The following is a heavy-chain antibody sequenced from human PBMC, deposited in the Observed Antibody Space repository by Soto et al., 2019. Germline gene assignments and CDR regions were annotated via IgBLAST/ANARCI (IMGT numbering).Heavy chain of an antibody. CDR2: MNPNSGNT. CDR3: ASPARNYDFWSGYSFDI. D-gene: IGHD3-3*01. J-gene: IGHJ3*02. CDR1: GYTFTSYD. V-gene: IGHV1-8*01. Sequence: VKVSCKASGYTFTSYDINWVRQATGQGLEWMGWMNPNSGNTGYAQKFQGRVTMTRNTSISTAYMELSSLRSEDTAVYYCASPARNYDFWSGYSFDIWGQGTMVTVSS.